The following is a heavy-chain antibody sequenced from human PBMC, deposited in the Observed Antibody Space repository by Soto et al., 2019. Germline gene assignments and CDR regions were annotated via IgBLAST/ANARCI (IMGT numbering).Heavy chain of an antibody. CDR3: AREGYCSGGSCSGRFFNY. J-gene: IGHJ4*02. V-gene: IGHV4-30-4*01. Sequence: SETLSLTCTVSGGSISSGDYYWSWIRQPPGKGLEWIGNIYYSGSTYYNPSLKSRVTISVDTSNNQFSLKLTSVTAADTAVYYCAREGYCSGGSCSGRFFNYWGQGTLVTVSS. CDR1: GGSISSGDYY. D-gene: IGHD2-15*01. CDR2: IYYSGST.